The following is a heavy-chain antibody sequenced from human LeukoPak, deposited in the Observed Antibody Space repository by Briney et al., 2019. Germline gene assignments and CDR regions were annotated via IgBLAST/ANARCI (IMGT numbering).Heavy chain of an antibody. CDR1: GFTFSSYW. CDR2: ISYDGSNK. D-gene: IGHD6-13*01. J-gene: IGHJ5*02. CDR3: ARGTWRAGIAAANWFDP. Sequence: GGSLRLSCAASGFTFSSYWMTWVRQAPGKGLEWVAVISYDGSNKHYADSVKGRFTISRDNSKNTLYLQMNSLRAEDTAVYYCARGTWRAGIAAANWFDPWGQGTLVTVSS. V-gene: IGHV3-30-3*01.